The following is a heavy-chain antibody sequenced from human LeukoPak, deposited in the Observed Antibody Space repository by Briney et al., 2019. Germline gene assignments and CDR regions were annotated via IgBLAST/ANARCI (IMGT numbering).Heavy chain of an antibody. D-gene: IGHD6-19*01. V-gene: IGHV4-34*01. CDR3: ARDWEQWLVSYMDV. Sequence: PSETLSLTCAVYGGSFSGYYWSWIRQPPGKGLEWIGEINHSGSTNYNPSLKSRVTISVDTSKNQFSLKLSSVTAADTAVYYCARDWEQWLVSYMDVWGKGTTVTVSS. CDR2: INHSGST. CDR1: GGSFSGYY. J-gene: IGHJ6*03.